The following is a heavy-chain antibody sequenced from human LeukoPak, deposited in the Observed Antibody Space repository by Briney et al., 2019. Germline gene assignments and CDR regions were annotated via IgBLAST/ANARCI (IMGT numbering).Heavy chain of an antibody. Sequence: SETLSLTCTVSGGSISTTSYYWDWIRQPPGKGLEWIGSVYYSGTTYYNPSLKSRVTMPVDTSKNQFSLKLSSVTAADTAVYYCARLSGYYTNYMDVWGKGTTVTVSS. CDR2: VYYSGTT. CDR1: GGSISTTSYY. CDR3: ARLSGYYTNYMDV. V-gene: IGHV4-39*07. J-gene: IGHJ6*03. D-gene: IGHD3-3*01.